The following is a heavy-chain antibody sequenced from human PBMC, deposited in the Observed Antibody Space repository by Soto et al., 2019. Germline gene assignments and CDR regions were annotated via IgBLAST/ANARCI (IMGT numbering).Heavy chain of an antibody. CDR2: MNPNSGNT. D-gene: IGHD3-22*01. Sequence: ASVKVSCKASGYTFTSDDINWVRQATGQGLEWMGWMNPNSGNTGYAQKFQGRVTMTRNTSISTAYMELNSLRAEDTAVYYCARVVDYYDPYYYYGMDVWGQGTTVTVSS. J-gene: IGHJ6*01. V-gene: IGHV1-8*01. CDR1: GYTFTSDD. CDR3: ARVVDYYDPYYYYGMDV.